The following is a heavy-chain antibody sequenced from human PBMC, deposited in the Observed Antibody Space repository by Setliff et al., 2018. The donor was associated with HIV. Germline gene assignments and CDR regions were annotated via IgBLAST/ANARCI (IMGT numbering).Heavy chain of an antibody. CDR3: VRERRWLQEYYYYMDV. V-gene: IGHV4-38-2*02. J-gene: IGHJ6*04. Sequence: TSETLSLTCSVSGVSINRTDHYWGWIRQSPGKSLEWIGSVSQSGSTYYNPSLKSRLTISLDTSKNHFSLKLSSVTAADTAVYYCVRERRWLQEYYYYMDVWGNGTTVTVSS. D-gene: IGHD3-16*01. CDR2: VSQSGST. CDR1: GVSINRTDHY.